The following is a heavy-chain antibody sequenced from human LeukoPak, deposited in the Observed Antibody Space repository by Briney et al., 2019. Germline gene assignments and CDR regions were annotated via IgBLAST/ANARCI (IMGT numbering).Heavy chain of an antibody. CDR1: GFTFSSYA. Sequence: GGSLRLSCAAFGFTFSSYAMHWVRQAPGKGLEWVAVISYDGSNKYYADSVKGRFTISRDNSKNTLYLQMNSLRAEDTAVYYCARDESTGRIAVAGKRYWGQGTLVTVSS. CDR3: ARDESTGRIAVAGKRY. D-gene: IGHD6-19*01. J-gene: IGHJ4*02. CDR2: ISYDGSNK. V-gene: IGHV3-30*04.